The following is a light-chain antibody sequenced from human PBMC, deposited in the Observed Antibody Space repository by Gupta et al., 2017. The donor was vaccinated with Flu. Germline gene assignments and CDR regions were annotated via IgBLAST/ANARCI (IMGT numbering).Light chain of an antibody. CDR3: MQALHLVS. V-gene: IGKV2-28*01. CDR2: LGS. J-gene: IGKJ3*01. Sequence: SISCRAGQSLQHRSGYTYLDWYLQKPGQSPQLLVYLGSTRASGVPDRFSASGSGTDFTLKISRVEAEDVGVYYCMQALHLVSFGPGTKVDIK. CDR1: QSLQHRSGYTY.